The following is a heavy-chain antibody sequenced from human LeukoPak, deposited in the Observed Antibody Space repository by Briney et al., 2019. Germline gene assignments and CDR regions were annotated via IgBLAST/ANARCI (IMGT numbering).Heavy chain of an antibody. CDR3: ARGTVTTDFDY. D-gene: IGHD4-17*01. Sequence: GGSLRLSCAASGLTFSSCAMHWVRQAPGKGLEWVAVISYDGSNKYYADSVKGRFTISRDNSKNTLYLQMNSPRAEDTAVYYCARGTVTTDFDYWGQGTLVTVSS. CDR1: GLTFSSCA. CDR2: ISYDGSNK. J-gene: IGHJ4*02. V-gene: IGHV3-30-3*01.